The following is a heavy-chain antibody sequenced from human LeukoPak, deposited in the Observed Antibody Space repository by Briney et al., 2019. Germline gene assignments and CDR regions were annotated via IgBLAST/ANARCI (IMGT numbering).Heavy chain of an antibody. Sequence: GGSLRLSCAASGFTFSSYSMNWVRQAPGKGLEWVSSISSSSSYIYYADSVKGRFTISRDNAKNSLYLQMNSLRAEDTAVYYCACAIAVADYFDYWGQGTLVTVSS. CDR2: ISSSSSYI. J-gene: IGHJ4*02. CDR1: GFTFSSYS. CDR3: ACAIAVADYFDY. D-gene: IGHD6-19*01. V-gene: IGHV3-21*01.